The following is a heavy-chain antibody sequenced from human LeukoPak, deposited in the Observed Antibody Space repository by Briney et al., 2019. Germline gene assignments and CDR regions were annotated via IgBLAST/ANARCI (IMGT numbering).Heavy chain of an antibody. Sequence: SVKVSCKASGGTFSSYTISWVRQAPGQGLEWMGRIIPILDITNYAQKFQGRVTITADTSTSTASMELSSLISEDTAVYYRARVPDIVVVPAATSWYFDLWGRGTLVTVSS. CDR1: GGTFSSYT. CDR3: ARVPDIVVVPAATSWYFDL. CDR2: IIPILDIT. J-gene: IGHJ2*01. D-gene: IGHD2-2*01. V-gene: IGHV1-69*02.